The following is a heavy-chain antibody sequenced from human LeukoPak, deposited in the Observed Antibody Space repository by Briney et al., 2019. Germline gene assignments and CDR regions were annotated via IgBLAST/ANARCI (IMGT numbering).Heavy chain of an antibody. V-gene: IGHV1-8*01. CDR3: ARRNTPVVAGLDS. CDR1: GYTFTSYY. D-gene: IGHD5-18*01. CDR2: MNPNSGNT. J-gene: IGHJ4*02. Sequence: ASVKVSCKASGYTFTSYYINWVRQATGQGLEWMGWMNPNSGNTGYAQKFQGRVTMTRNTSISTAYMELSSLRSEDTAVYYCARRNTPVVAGLDSWGQGTLVTVSS.